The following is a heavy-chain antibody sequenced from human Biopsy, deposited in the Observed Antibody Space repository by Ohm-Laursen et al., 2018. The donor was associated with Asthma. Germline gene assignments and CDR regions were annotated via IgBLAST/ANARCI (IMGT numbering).Heavy chain of an antibody. CDR3: ARDVMEWYLPAFDF. CDR2: GGSYYDGRLK. CDR1: GYTFSDYG. Sequence: SSLRLSCAASGYTFSDYGMSWVRQAPGKGLEWVAVGGSYYDGRLKYYADSVNGRFTVSRDDSKNTLYLQMNSLRPDDTAVYYCARDVMEWYLPAFDFWGQGTLVTVSS. D-gene: IGHD3-3*01. J-gene: IGHJ4*02. V-gene: IGHV3-30*03.